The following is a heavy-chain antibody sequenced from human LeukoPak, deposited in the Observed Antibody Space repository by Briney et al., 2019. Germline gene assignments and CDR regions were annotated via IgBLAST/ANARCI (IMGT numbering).Heavy chain of an antibody. Sequence: SETLSLTCAVYGGSFSGYYWSWIRQPPGKGLEWIGEINHSGSTNYNPSLKSRVTISVDTSKNQFSLKLSSVTAADTAVYYCARGGWYVDYWGQGTLVTVSS. CDR3: ARGGWYVDY. D-gene: IGHD6-19*01. CDR1: GGSFSGYY. CDR2: INHSGST. V-gene: IGHV4-34*01. J-gene: IGHJ4*02.